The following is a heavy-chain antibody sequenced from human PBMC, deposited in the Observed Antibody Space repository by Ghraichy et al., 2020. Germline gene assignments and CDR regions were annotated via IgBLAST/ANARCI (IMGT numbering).Heavy chain of an antibody. CDR1: GYTFISYG. V-gene: IGHV1-18*01. Sequence: ASVKVSCKASGYTFISYGISWVRQAPGQGLEWMGWITAYSGNTHYAQNLQGRVTMTTDPSTSTAYMELRSRRYDDTAVYYCASGINWFDPWGQGTLVTVSS. D-gene: IGHD1-26*01. CDR2: ITAYSGNT. J-gene: IGHJ5*02. CDR3: ASGINWFDP.